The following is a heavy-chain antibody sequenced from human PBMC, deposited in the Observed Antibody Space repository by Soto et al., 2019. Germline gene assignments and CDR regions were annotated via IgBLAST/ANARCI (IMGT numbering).Heavy chain of an antibody. D-gene: IGHD2-8*01. V-gene: IGHV4-31*03. CDR1: GGSISSGGYY. CDR3: ARVIVTNDSWFDP. CDR2: IYYSGST. J-gene: IGHJ5*02. Sequence: SSETLSLTCTVSGGSISSGGYYWSWIRQHPGKGLEWIGYIYYSGSTYYNPSLKSRVTISVDTSKNQFSLKLSSVTAADTAVYYCARVIVTNDSWFDPWGQGTLVTVSS.